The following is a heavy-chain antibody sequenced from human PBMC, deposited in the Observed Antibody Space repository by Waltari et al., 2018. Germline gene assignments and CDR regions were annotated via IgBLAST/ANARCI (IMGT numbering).Heavy chain of an antibody. CDR3: ARASYRYGDYVFDY. CDR1: GGSISSYY. V-gene: IGHV4-4*09. CDR2: IYTSGST. Sequence: QVQLQESGPGLVKPSETLSLTCTVSGGSISSYYWSWIRQPPGKGLEWIGYIYTSGSTNDNPSRKSRVTISVDTSKNQFSLKLSSVTAADTAVYYCARASYRYGDYVFDYWGQGTLVTVSS. D-gene: IGHD4-17*01. J-gene: IGHJ4*02.